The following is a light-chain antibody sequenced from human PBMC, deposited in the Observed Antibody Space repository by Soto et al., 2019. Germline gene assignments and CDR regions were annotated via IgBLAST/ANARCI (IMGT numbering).Light chain of an antibody. CDR1: QSVSSSY. J-gene: IGKJ1*01. CDR3: QQYGRSPRT. CDR2: GAS. Sequence: EIVLTQSPGTLSLSPGERATLSCRASQSVSSSYLAWYQQKPGQAPRLLIYGASSRATGIPDRFSGSGSGTDFTLTISRLEPKDFAVYYCQQYGRSPRTFGQGNKVEIK. V-gene: IGKV3-20*01.